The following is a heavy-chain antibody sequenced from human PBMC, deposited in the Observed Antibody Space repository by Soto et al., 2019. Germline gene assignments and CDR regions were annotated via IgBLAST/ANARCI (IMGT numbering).Heavy chain of an antibody. CDR3: ARGTQVDDILTGYFDWFDP. CDR1: GGSISSGGYY. D-gene: IGHD3-9*01. V-gene: IGHV4-31*03. J-gene: IGHJ5*02. CDR2: IYYSGST. Sequence: PSETLSLTCTVSGGSISSGGYYWSWIRQHPGKGLEWIGYIYYSGSTYYNPSLKSRVTISVDTSKNQFSLKLSSVTAADTAVYYCARGTQVDDILTGYFDWFDPWGQGTLVTVSS.